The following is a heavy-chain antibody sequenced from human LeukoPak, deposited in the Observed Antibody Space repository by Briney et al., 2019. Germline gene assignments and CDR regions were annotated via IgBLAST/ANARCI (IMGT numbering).Heavy chain of an antibody. CDR2: VSSDGGRT. Sequence: GGSLRLSCSASGFTFSTYAMHWVRQAPGKGLEYVSAVSSDGGRTYYADSVKGRFIISRDNSKNTLYLQMGSLRVEDTAVYYCVKNSHRGYYDSSGYYLDYWGQGTLVTVSS. CDR1: GFTFSTYA. J-gene: IGHJ4*02. D-gene: IGHD3-22*01. CDR3: VKNSHRGYYDSSGYYLDY. V-gene: IGHV3-64D*09.